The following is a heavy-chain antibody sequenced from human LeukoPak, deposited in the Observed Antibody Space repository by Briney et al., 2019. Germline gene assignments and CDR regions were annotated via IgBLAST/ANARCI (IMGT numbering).Heavy chain of an antibody. V-gene: IGHV4-39*07. J-gene: IGHJ5*02. CDR3: ARDIIAADSNWFDP. Sequence: PSETLSLTRTVSGGSISSSSYSWGWIRQPPGKGLEWIGNIFYSGRTYYNPSLKRRVTISGDTSKKQFSLKLSSVTAADTAVYYCARDIIAADSNWFDPWGQGTLVTVSS. CDR2: IFYSGRT. D-gene: IGHD6-13*01. CDR1: GGSISSSSYS.